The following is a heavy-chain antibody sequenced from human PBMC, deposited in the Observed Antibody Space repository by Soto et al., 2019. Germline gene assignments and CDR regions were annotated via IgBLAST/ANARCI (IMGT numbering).Heavy chain of an antibody. J-gene: IGHJ4*02. Sequence: QVQLVQSGAEVKKPGASVKVSCKASGYTFTSYGISWERQAPGQGLEWMGWISAYNGNTNYAQKLQGRVTMTTDTSTSTAYMELRSLRSDDTAVYYCARDRYDYVWGSYRHHGFDYWGQGTLVTVSS. CDR3: ARDRYDYVWGSYRHHGFDY. CDR1: GYTFTSYG. D-gene: IGHD3-16*02. V-gene: IGHV1-18*01. CDR2: ISAYNGNT.